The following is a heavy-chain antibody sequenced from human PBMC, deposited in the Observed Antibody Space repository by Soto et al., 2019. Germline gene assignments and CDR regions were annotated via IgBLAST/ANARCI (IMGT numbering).Heavy chain of an antibody. J-gene: IGHJ4*02. CDR3: ARRSDRISENFAY. V-gene: IGHV5-51*01. Sequence: PGESLKISCRASGYSFTTYWIGWVRQMPGKGLEWMGIIYPGDSDTRYSPSFQGQVTISADKSISTAYLQWSSLKASDTAMYYCARRSDRISENFAYWGQGTLVTVSS. CDR2: IYPGDSDT. CDR1: GYSFTTYW.